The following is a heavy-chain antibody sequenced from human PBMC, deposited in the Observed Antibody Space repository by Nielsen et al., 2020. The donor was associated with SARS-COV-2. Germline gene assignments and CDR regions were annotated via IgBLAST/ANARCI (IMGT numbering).Heavy chain of an antibody. CDR2: IGTAGDT. CDR1: GFTFSSYD. V-gene: IGHV3-13*04. CDR3: ARTRTFNGDYFWYFDL. J-gene: IGHJ2*01. Sequence: GGSLRLSCAASGFTFSSYDMHWVRQATGKGLEWVSAIGTAGDTYYPGSVKGRFTISRENAKNSLYLQMNSLRAGDTAVYYCARTRTFNGDYFWYFDLLGRGTLVTVSS. D-gene: IGHD4-17*01.